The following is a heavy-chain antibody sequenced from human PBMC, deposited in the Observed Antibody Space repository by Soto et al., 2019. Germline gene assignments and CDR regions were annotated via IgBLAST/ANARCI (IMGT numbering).Heavy chain of an antibody. Sequence: PSETLSLTCAVYGGSFSGYYWSWIRQPPGKGLEWIGEINHSGSTNYNPSLKSRVTISVDTSKNQFSLKLSSVTAADTAVYYCASRPNCTNGVCPSYFDYWGQGTLVTVSS. D-gene: IGHD2-8*01. CDR3: ASRPNCTNGVCPSYFDY. V-gene: IGHV4-34*01. J-gene: IGHJ4*02. CDR1: GGSFSGYY. CDR2: INHSGST.